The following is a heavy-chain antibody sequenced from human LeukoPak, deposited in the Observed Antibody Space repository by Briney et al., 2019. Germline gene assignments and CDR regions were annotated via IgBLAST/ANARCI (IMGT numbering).Heavy chain of an antibody. D-gene: IGHD6-19*01. CDR1: GGSISSSSYY. J-gene: IGHJ4*02. CDR3: ARESSGRFDY. V-gene: IGHV4-39*07. Sequence: PSETLSLTCTVSGGSISSSSYYRGWIRQPPGKGLEWIGSIYYSGSTYYNPSLKSRVTISVDTSKIQFSLKLSSVTAADTAVYYCARESSGRFDYWGQGTLVTVSS. CDR2: IYYSGST.